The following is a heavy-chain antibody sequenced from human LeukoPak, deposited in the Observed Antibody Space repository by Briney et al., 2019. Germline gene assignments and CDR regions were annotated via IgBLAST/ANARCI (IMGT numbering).Heavy chain of an antibody. V-gene: IGHV1-24*01. J-gene: IGHJ4*02. Sequence: ASVKVSCKVSGYTLTELSMHWVRQAPGKGLEWMGGFDPEDGETIYAQKFQGRVTMTEDTSTDTAYVELSSLRSEDTAVYYCATRKWIQLWLPFDYWGQGTLVTVSS. CDR3: ATRKWIQLWLPFDY. CDR1: GYTLTELS. CDR2: FDPEDGET. D-gene: IGHD5-18*01.